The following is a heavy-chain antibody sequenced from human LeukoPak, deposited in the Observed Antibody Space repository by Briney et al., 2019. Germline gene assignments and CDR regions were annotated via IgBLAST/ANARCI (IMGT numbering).Heavy chain of an antibody. CDR2: IDSSGTII. V-gene: IGHV3-48*01. Sequence: GGSLRLSCVVSGFTFRSYSMNWVRQAPGKGLEWISYIDSSGTIIYYADSVKGRFTISRDNAKNSLYLQMNSLRGEDTAVYYCARELYSSGKSLDYWGQGTLVTVSS. J-gene: IGHJ4*02. CDR3: ARELYSSGKSLDY. D-gene: IGHD3-10*01. CDR1: GFTFRSYS.